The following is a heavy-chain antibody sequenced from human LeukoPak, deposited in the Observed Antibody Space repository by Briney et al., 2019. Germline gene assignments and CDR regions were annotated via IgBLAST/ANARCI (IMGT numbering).Heavy chain of an antibody. J-gene: IGHJ4*02. V-gene: IGHV1-69*13. Sequence: SVKVSCKASGGTFSSYAISWVRQAPGQGLEWMGGIIPIFGTANYAQKFQGRVTITADESTSTTYMELSSLRSEDTAVYYCARSVGATTDYFDYWGQGTLVTVSS. CDR3: ARSVGATTDYFDY. D-gene: IGHD1-26*01. CDR1: GGTFSSYA. CDR2: IIPIFGTA.